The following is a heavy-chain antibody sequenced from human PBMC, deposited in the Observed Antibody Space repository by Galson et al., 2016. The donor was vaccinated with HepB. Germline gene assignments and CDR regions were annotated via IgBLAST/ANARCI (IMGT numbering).Heavy chain of an antibody. CDR3: ARDMYTTARDY. CDR2: VTPGGST. V-gene: IGHV3-23*01. D-gene: IGHD2/OR15-2a*01. Sequence: SLRLSCAASGFTFSTYAMNWVRQAPGKGLEWVSGVTPGGSTYYADSVKGRFTISRDNSENTLFLQMNSLSAEDTAVYYCARDMYTTARDYWGQGTLVTVSS. J-gene: IGHJ4*02. CDR1: GFTFSTYA.